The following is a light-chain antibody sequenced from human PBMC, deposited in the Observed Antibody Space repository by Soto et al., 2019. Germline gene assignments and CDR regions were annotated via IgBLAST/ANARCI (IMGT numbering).Light chain of an antibody. Sequence: DIQSTQSPFYLSESVGTRVTTTCQAIQGVGSCLNWYQQKAGRAPKFLMQAASNLETGVPSRFSGSGSGKDFSFTITSLQPEDVATYYCQQGSGVPLTFGGGTKVDIK. CDR1: QGVGSC. J-gene: IGKJ4*01. V-gene: IGKV1-33*01. CDR2: AAS. CDR3: QQGSGVPLT.